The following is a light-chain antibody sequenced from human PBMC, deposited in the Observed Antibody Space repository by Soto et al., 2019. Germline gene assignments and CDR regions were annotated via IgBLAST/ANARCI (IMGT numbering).Light chain of an antibody. Sequence: EIVVTQSPATLSLSPGERATLSCRASQSVSSDLAWYQEKPGQAPRLLMYEASSRATGIPASFSGGGSGTDSTLTISSLEPEDFAVYYCHHYRSFGPGTKVEI. J-gene: IGKJ1*01. CDR2: EAS. CDR1: QSVSSD. V-gene: IGKV3-11*01. CDR3: HHYRS.